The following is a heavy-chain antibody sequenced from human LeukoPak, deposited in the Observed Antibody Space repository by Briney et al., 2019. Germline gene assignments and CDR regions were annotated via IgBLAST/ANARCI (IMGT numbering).Heavy chain of an antibody. V-gene: IGHV3-66*02. Sequence: GGSLRLSCAASGFNVSSNYMSWFRQAPGKGLEWVSVIYTGGTTYYTDSVKGRFTISRDNSKNMVCLQMDSLRPDDTAVYYCARITVTRFDYWGLGSLVTVSS. J-gene: IGHJ4*02. CDR3: ARITVTRFDY. CDR1: GFNVSSNY. CDR2: IYTGGTT. D-gene: IGHD4-17*01.